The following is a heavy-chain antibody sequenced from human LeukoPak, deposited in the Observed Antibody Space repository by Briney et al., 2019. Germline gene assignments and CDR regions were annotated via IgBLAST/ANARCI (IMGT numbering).Heavy chain of an antibody. CDR3: ARGRADYYDSSTLGY. V-gene: IGHV3-48*03. D-gene: IGHD3-22*01. CDR1: GLTFSSYE. Sequence: QSGGSLRLSCAASGLTFSSYEMNWVRQAPGKGLEWVSYISSSGSTIYYADSVKGRFTISRDNAKNSLYLQMNSLRAEDTAVYYCARGRADYYDSSTLGYWGQGTLVTVSS. CDR2: ISSSGSTI. J-gene: IGHJ4*02.